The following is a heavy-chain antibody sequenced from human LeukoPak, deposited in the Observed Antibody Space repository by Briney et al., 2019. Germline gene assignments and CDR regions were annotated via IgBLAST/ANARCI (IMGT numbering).Heavy chain of an antibody. V-gene: IGHV1-3*01. D-gene: IGHD5-12*01. J-gene: IGHJ5*02. CDR2: INAGNGNT. Sequence: GASVKVSCKASGYTFTSYAMHWVRQAPGQRLEWMGWINAGNGNTKYPQKFQGRVTITRDTSASTAYMELSSLRSEDTAVYYCASLRYSGYDDRRNNSFDPWGQGTLVTVSS. CDR3: ASLRYSGYDDRRNNSFDP. CDR1: GYTFTSYA.